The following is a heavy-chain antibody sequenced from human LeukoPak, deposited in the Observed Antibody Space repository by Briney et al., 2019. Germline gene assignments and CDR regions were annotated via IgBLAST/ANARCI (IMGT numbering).Heavy chain of an antibody. V-gene: IGHV4-59*01. CDR1: GGSISSYY. CDR2: IYYTGTT. D-gene: IGHD4-17*01. CDR3: ASKSTDHGELRFDY. J-gene: IGHJ4*02. Sequence: PSETLSLTCTVSGGSISSYYWSWIRQPPGKGLEWIGYIYYTGTTNYNPSLNSRVTISVDTSKNQFSLKVNSVTAADTGVYYCASKSTDHGELRFDYWGQGTLVTVSS.